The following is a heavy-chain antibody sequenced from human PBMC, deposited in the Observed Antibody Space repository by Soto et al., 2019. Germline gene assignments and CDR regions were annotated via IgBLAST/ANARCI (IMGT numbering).Heavy chain of an antibody. CDR2: SYYSGRT. J-gene: IGHJ5*02. CDR1: GGSINNYY. Sequence: SETLSLTCTVSGGSINNYYWSWIRQPPGKGLEWIGYSYYSGRTSYNPSLKSRVTISVDTSKNQFSLKLSSVTAADTSVYYCARWGGEPGFNGFDPGGRGPVVTV. D-gene: IGHD3-16*01. V-gene: IGHV4-59*08. CDR3: ARWGGEPGFNGFDP.